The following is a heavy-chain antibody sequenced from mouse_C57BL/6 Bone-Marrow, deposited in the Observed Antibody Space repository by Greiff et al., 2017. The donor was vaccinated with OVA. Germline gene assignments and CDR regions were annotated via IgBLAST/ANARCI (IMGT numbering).Heavy chain of an antibody. CDR2: ISDGGSYT. D-gene: IGHD1-1*01. J-gene: IGHJ1*03. V-gene: IGHV5-4*03. CDR3: ARGRYGSSFYWYFDV. Sequence: EVMLVESGGGLVKPGGSLKLSCAASGFTFSSYAMSWVRQTPEKRLEWVATISDGGSYTYSPDNVKGRFTISRDNAKNNLYLQMSHLKSEDTAMYYCARGRYGSSFYWYFDVWGTGTTVTVSS. CDR1: GFTFSSYA.